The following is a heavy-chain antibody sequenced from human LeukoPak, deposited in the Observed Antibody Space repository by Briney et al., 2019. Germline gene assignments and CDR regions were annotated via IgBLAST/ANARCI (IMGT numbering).Heavy chain of an antibody. CDR2: IIPIFGTA. CDR1: GVTFSTYA. V-gene: IGHV1-69*13. D-gene: IGHD5-12*01. J-gene: IGHJ6*04. Sequence: ASVKVSCKASGVTFSTYAINWVRRAPGQGLEWMGGIIPIFGTANYAQKFQGRVTITADESTSTAYMELSSLRCEDTAMYYCARDNGGLGGYDHFYYYGMGVWGKGTTVTVSS. CDR3: ARDNGGLGGYDHFYYYGMGV.